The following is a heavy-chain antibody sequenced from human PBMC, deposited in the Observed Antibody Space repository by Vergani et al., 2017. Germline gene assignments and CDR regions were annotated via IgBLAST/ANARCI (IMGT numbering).Heavy chain of an antibody. D-gene: IGHD2-2*01. V-gene: IGHV3-9*01. Sequence: EVQLVESGGGLVQPGRSLRLSCAASGFTFDDYAMHWVRQAPGKGLEWVSGISWNSGSIGYADSVKGRFTITRDNAKNSLYLQMNSLRAEDTALYYCAKDAGDCSSTGCPDGYFDYWGQGTLVTVSS. J-gene: IGHJ4*02. CDR1: GFTFDDYA. CDR3: AKDAGDCSSTGCPDGYFDY. CDR2: ISWNSGSI.